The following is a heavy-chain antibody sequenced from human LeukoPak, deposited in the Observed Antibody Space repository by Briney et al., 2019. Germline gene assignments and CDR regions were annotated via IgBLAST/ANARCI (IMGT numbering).Heavy chain of an antibody. J-gene: IGHJ4*02. CDR1: GFTFGDYA. D-gene: IGHD3-22*01. CDR2: IRSKAYGGTT. V-gene: IGHV3-49*03. Sequence: PGGSLRLSCTASGFTFGDYAMSWFRQAPGKGLEWVGFIRSKAYGGTTEYAASVKGRFTISRDDSKSIAYLQMNSLKTEGTAVYYCTRVGDYDSTGFDYWGQGTLVTVSS. CDR3: TRVGDYDSTGFDY.